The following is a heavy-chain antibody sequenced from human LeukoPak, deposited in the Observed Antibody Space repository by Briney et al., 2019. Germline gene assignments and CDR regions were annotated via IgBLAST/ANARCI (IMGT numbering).Heavy chain of an antibody. CDR1: GFTFSNYW. CDR2: INRDGSNT. J-gene: IGHJ4*02. Sequence: GGSLRLSCAASGFTFSNYWVHWVRHAPGKGLVWVSRINRDGSNTKYADSVKGRFTVSRDNAKNTLNLQMNSLRAEDTAVYYCARDKKSGESSEIDYWGQGTLVTVSS. V-gene: IGHV3-74*03. D-gene: IGHD3-10*01. CDR3: ARDKKSGESSEIDY.